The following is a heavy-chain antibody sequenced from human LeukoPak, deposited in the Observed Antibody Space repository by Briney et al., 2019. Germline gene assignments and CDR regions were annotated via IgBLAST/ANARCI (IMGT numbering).Heavy chain of an antibody. D-gene: IGHD3-10*01. V-gene: IGHV3-73*01. CDR2: IRSTANGYAT. CDR3: TGNYYGSGSYADFDY. J-gene: IGHJ4*02. CDR1: GFTLSGSA. Sequence: QPGGSLRLSCAASGFTLSGSALHWVRQASGKGLEWVGRIRSTANGYATAYAASVKGRFTITRDDSKNTAYLQMDSLKTEDTAVYYCTGNYYGSGSYADFDYWGQGTLVTVSS.